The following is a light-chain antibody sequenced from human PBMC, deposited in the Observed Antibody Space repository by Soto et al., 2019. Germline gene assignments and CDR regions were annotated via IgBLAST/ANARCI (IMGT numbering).Light chain of an antibody. Sequence: DIQLTQSPSSLSASIGDRVTITCRASQGISNSLAWYQQKPGKVPKLLIYGASTLQSGVPSRFSGLMSGTDFTLTISSLQPEDVATYYCQKYDSAQTFGPGTTVEI. J-gene: IGKJ1*01. V-gene: IGKV1-27*01. CDR2: GAS. CDR1: QGISNS. CDR3: QKYDSAQT.